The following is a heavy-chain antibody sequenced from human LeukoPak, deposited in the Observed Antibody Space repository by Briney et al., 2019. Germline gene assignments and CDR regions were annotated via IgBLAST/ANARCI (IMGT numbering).Heavy chain of an antibody. V-gene: IGHV1-18*01. CDR1: GGTFSSYA. Sequence: GASVKVSCKASGGTFSSYAISWVRQAPGQGLEWMGWISAYNGNTNYAQKLQGRVTMTTDTSTSTAYMELRSLRSDDTAVYYCAITYYYDSSGYWNFDYWGQGTLVTVSS. J-gene: IGHJ4*02. CDR2: ISAYNGNT. CDR3: AITYYYDSSGYWNFDY. D-gene: IGHD3-22*01.